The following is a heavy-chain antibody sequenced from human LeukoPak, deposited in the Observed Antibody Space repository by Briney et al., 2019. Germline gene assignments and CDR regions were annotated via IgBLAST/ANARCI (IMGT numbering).Heavy chain of an antibody. CDR1: GYTFTNYG. J-gene: IGHJ4*02. CDR2: VSAHNANT. Sequence: ASVKVSCKASGYTFTNYGITWVRQAPGQGLEWMGWVSAHNANTTYALKFQGRVTMTTDASTSTAYMELRSLRSDDTAVYFCARDYYHSSGRLDYWGQGTLVIVSS. D-gene: IGHD3-22*01. CDR3: ARDYYHSSGRLDY. V-gene: IGHV1-18*01.